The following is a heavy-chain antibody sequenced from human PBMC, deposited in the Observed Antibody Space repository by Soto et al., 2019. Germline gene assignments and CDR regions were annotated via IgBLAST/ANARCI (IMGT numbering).Heavy chain of an antibody. Sequence: EVQLVESGGGLVQPGGSLRLSCAASGFTFSSYSMNWVRQAPGKGLEWVSYISSSSSTIYYADSVKGRFTISRDNAKNSLYLQMNSLRAEDTAVYYCARVKGCYDLDYWGQGTLVTVSS. CDR2: ISSSSSTI. J-gene: IGHJ4*02. V-gene: IGHV3-48*01. CDR3: ARVKGCYDLDY. CDR1: GFTFSSYS. D-gene: IGHD5-12*01.